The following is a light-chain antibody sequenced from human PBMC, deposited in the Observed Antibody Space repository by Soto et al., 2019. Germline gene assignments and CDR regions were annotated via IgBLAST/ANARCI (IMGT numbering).Light chain of an antibody. CDR3: QQRSSWPRMYT. CDR2: DVS. Sequence: SVLTQSPATLSLSPGERATLSCRASQSDGNYIAWYQQKPGQPPRLLIYDVSNRATGVPARFSGSGSGTDFTVTIRSLEPEDFGVYHCQQRSSWPRMYTFGPGTKLEI. J-gene: IGKJ2*01. CDR1: QSDGNY. V-gene: IGKV3-11*01.